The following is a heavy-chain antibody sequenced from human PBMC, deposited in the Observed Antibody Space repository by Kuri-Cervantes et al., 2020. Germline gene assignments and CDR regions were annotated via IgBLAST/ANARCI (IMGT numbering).Heavy chain of an antibody. CDR3: ARDPIEAAAGTSGFDI. CDR2: IWEDGSNE. D-gene: IGHD6-13*01. J-gene: IGHJ3*02. V-gene: IGHV3-33*01. CDR1: GFTFSSYG. Sequence: GGSLRLSCAASGFTFSSYGMHWVRQAPDKGLEWVAFIWEDGSNEYYADSVKGRFTISRDNSKNTLYLQMNSLRAEDTALYYCARDPIEAAAGTSGFDIWGQGTMVTVSS.